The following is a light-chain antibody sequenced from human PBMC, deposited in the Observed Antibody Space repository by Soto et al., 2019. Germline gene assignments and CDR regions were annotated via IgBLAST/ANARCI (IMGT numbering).Light chain of an antibody. Sequence: EIVLTQSPVTLSLSPGERATLSCRASQSVTTFLAWYQQKPGQAPRLLIYDASNRATGIPPRFSGSGSETDHPPTISNVEPEYFGVDYCQHRTHWPLTFGVGAKVEI. CDR1: QSVTTF. CDR3: QHRTHWPLT. CDR2: DAS. V-gene: IGKV3-11*01. J-gene: IGKJ4*01.